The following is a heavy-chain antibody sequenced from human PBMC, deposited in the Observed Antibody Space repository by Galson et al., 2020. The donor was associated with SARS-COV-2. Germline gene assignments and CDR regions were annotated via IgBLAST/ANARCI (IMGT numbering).Heavy chain of an antibody. Sequence: ASVKVSCKASGYTFTDYYIHWVRQAPGQGLEWMEWINPNSGVTNFRQKFQGRVTMTRDTSISTAYMELSSLRSDDTAVYFCSRSAYSSGWYGFDYWGQGTLVTVFS. CDR1: GYTFTDYY. J-gene: IGHJ4*02. V-gene: IGHV1-2*02. CDR2: INPNSGVT. CDR3: SRSAYSSGWYGFDY. D-gene: IGHD6-19*01.